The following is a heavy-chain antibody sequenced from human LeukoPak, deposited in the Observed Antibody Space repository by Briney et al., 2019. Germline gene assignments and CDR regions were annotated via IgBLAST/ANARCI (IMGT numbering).Heavy chain of an antibody. J-gene: IGHJ4*02. CDR1: GGSISSNY. CDR3: ARAIWYGSGTTAFDS. D-gene: IGHD3-10*01. CDR2: IYNSGST. Sequence: SETLSLTCTVSGGSISSNYWSWIRQPAGKGLEWIGRIYNSGSTNYNTNYNPSLSGRATMSVDTSKKQFSLKLNSVTAADTAVYFCARAIWYGSGTTAFDSWGQGTLVTVSS. V-gene: IGHV4-4*07.